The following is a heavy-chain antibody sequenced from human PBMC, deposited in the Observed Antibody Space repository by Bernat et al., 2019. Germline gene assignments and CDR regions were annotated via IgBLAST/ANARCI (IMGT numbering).Heavy chain of an antibody. D-gene: IGHD2-2*01. CDR2: INAGNGDT. V-gene: IGHV1-3*01. CDR3: ARGYCSSTSCQYYFDF. J-gene: IGHJ4*02. Sequence: QVQLMQSGAEVKKPGASVKVSCKASGYTFSGYAIHWVRQAPGQRLEWMGWINAGNGDTKYSQKFQGRVTITRDTSASTAYMELSSLRSEDTAVYSCARGYCSSTSCQYYFDFWGQGTLVTVSS. CDR1: GYTFSGYA.